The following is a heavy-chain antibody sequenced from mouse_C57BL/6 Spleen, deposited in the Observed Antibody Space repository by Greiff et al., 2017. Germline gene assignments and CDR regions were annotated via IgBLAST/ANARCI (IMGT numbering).Heavy chain of an antibody. CDR1: GFTFSDYG. J-gene: IGHJ2*01. V-gene: IGHV5-17*01. CDR3: ARRDYYGSRGYFDY. D-gene: IGHD1-1*01. Sequence: EVQGVESGGGLVKPGGSLKLSCAASGFTFSDYGMHWVRQAPEKGLEWVAYISSGSSTIYYADTVKGRFTISRDNAKNTLFLQMTSLRSEDTAMYYCARRDYYGSRGYFDYWGQGTTLTVSS. CDR2: ISSGSSTI.